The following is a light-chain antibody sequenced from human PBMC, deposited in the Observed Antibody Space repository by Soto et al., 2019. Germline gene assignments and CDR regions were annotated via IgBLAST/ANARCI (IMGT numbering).Light chain of an antibody. CDR3: QHYNRYSPYT. J-gene: IGKJ2*01. Sequence: DIQMTQFPSTLSASIGDRVTITCRASQSISTWVAWYQQKAGKAPNLLIYTASSLETGVPSRFSGSGSGTEFTLTISSLQPDDFATYYCQHYNRYSPYTFGQGTRLEIK. CDR1: QSISTW. CDR2: TAS. V-gene: IGKV1-5*03.